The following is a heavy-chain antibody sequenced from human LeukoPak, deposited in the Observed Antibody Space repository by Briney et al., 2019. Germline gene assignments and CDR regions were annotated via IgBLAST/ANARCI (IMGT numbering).Heavy chain of an antibody. CDR2: INHSGST. D-gene: IGHD3-16*01. CDR3: ARMDDYAFFDY. Sequence: SSETLSLTCAVYGGSFSGYYWSWIRQPPGKGLEWIGEINHSGSTNYNPSLKSRVTISVDTSKNQFSLKLSSVTAADTAVYYCARMDDYAFFDYWGQGTLVTVSS. CDR1: GGSFSGYY. J-gene: IGHJ4*02. V-gene: IGHV4-34*01.